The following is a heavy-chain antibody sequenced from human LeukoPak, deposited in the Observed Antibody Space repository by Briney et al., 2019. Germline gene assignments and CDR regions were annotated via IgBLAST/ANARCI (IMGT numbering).Heavy chain of an antibody. CDR1: GFTFSSYA. Sequence: GGSLRLSCAASGFTFSSYAMSWVRQAPGKGLEWVSAISGSGGSTYYAGSVKGRFTISRDNSKNTLYLQMSSLRAEDTAVYYCARAPRGGCSSTDCYSWFDPWGQGTLVTVSS. V-gene: IGHV3-23*01. CDR2: ISGSGGST. J-gene: IGHJ5*02. D-gene: IGHD2-2*01. CDR3: ARAPRGGCSSTDCYSWFDP.